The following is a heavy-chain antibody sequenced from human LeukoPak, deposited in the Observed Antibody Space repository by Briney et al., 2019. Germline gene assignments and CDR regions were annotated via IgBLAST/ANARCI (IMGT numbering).Heavy chain of an antibody. V-gene: IGHV3-48*03. J-gene: IGHJ4*02. CDR3: AGGPQYTGSFPY. CDR1: GFNVNSFE. CDR2: IIDSGGVI. D-gene: IGHD1-26*01. Sequence: GGSLRLSCAASGFNVNSFEMTWVRQAPGLGLEFLSYIIDSGGVIKYADSVKGRIIISKDSAENALHLQMNKLGADDTAVYFCAGGPQYTGSFPYWGQGTLVAVSS.